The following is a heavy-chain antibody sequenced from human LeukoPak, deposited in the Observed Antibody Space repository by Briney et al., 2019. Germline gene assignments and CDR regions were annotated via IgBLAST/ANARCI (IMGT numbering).Heavy chain of an antibody. J-gene: IGHJ6*03. Sequence: SETLSLTCTVSGCSISSGSYYWSWIRQPAGKGLEWIGRIYSGGSTIYNPSLKTRVTISEDTSKNQFSLRLSSVTAADTAVYYCAGDFNYYYMDVWGKGTTVTISS. CDR2: IYSGGST. CDR1: GCSISSGSYY. V-gene: IGHV4-61*02. CDR3: AGDFNYYYMDV.